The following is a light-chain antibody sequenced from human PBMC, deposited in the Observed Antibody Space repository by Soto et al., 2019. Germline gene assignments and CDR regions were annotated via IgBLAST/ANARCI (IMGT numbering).Light chain of an antibody. CDR1: QRISGGY. J-gene: IGKJ1*01. CDR3: HQYVASPRT. CDR2: GAS. Sequence: EIVLTQSPGTLSLSPGERATISCRASQRISGGYLAWYQHRPGQAPRLLFSGASNRAAGIPDRFSGYGSGTDFTRTISRLEPEDFAVYYCHQYVASPRTGGQGTRVEVK. V-gene: IGKV3-20*01.